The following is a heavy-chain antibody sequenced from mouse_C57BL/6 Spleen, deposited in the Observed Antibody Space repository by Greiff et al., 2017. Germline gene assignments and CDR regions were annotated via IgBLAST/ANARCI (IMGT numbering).Heavy chain of an antibody. D-gene: IGHD2-3*01. CDR2: IDPSDSYT. J-gene: IGHJ3*01. V-gene: IGHV1-59*01. CDR1: GYTFTSYW. CDR3: GIYDGYSAWFAY. Sequence: QVQLQQPGAELVRPGTSVKLSCKASGYTFTSYWMHWVKQRPGQGLEWIGVIDPSDSYTNYNQKFKGKATLTVDTSSSTAYMQLSSLTSEDSAVYYCGIYDGYSAWFAYWGQGTLVTVSA.